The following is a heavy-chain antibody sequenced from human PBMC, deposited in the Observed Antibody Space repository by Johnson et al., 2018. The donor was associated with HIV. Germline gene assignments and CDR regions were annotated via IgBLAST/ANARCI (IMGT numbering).Heavy chain of an antibody. CDR3: TREDVMITFGGVSVDIDAFDI. V-gene: IGHV3-11*01. CDR2: MSSSGTTI. CDR1: RFTFSDYY. Sequence: QVQLVESGGGLVKPGGSLRLSCIASRFTFSDYYMSWIRQAPGKGLEWVSSMSSSGTTIYIADSVKGRFTISRDDSKSIGYLQMNSLKTEDTAVYYCTREDVMITFGGVSVDIDAFDIWGQGTMVTVSS. D-gene: IGHD3-16*02. J-gene: IGHJ3*02.